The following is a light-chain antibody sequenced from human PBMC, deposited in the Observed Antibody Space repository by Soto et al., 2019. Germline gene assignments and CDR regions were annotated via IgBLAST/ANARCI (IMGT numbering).Light chain of an antibody. CDR1: QSISSY. V-gene: IGKV3-15*01. Sequence: EIVLTQSPATLSLSPGERATLSCTASQSISSYLAWYQQRPGQAPRLLIYGASTRATGIPARFSGSGSGTEFTLTISSLQSEDFAVYYCQHYGSSPWTFGQGTKVDIK. CDR3: QHYGSSPWT. J-gene: IGKJ1*01. CDR2: GAS.